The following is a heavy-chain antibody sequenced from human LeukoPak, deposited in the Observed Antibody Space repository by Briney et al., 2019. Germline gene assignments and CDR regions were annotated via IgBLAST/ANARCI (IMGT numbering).Heavy chain of an antibody. CDR1: GFTFSGYR. Sequence: GGSLRLSCAAAGFTFSGYRMKWVRQAPGKGLEWVLSISTSGTSSYYADSLKGRFTISRDNAEKSLHLQMISLRAEDTAVYYCARANMGNSFDYWGQGTLVTVSS. CDR3: ARANMGNSFDY. CDR2: ISTSGTSS. V-gene: IGHV3-21*01. J-gene: IGHJ4*02. D-gene: IGHD1-26*01.